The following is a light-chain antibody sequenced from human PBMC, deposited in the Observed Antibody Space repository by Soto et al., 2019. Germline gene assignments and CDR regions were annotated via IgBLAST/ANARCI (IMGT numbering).Light chain of an antibody. J-gene: IGKJ4*01. CDR3: QQYGNSPLT. CDR2: GVS. CDR1: QSVRSDY. V-gene: IGKV3-20*01. Sequence: EIVLTQSPDTLSLSPGQRATLSCRASQSVRSDYFAWYQQKPGQAPRVIIVGVSNIATGVPDRFSGSGSGTDFTLTISRLEPEDFALYYCQQYGNSPLTFGGGTKVEIK.